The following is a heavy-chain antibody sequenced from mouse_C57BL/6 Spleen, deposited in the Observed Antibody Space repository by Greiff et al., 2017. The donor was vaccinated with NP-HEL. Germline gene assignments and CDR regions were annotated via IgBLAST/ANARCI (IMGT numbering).Heavy chain of an antibody. D-gene: IGHD2-3*01. J-gene: IGHJ3*01. CDR1: GFTFSSYG. V-gene: IGHV5-6*01. Sequence: VQLKESGGDLVKPGGSLKLSCAASGFTFSSYGMSWVRQTPDKRLEWVATISSGGSYTYYPDSVKGRFTISRDNAKNTLYLQMSSLKSEDTAMYYCARDGSWFAYWGQGTLVTVSA. CDR3: ARDGSWFAY. CDR2: ISSGGSYT.